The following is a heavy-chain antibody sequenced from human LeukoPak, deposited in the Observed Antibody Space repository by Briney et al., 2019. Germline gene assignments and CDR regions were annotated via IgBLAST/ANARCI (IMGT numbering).Heavy chain of an antibody. D-gene: IGHD2-21*02. V-gene: IGHV4-34*01. J-gene: IGHJ5*02. CDR1: RGSLRGYY. CDR3: ARGGNMFVVTASKRNWFDP. Sequence: SETLSLTRAVYRGSLRGYYWSWLRQPPGKGLEGIGEINHSGSTNYNPSLKSRVTISVDTSKNQFSLKLSSVTAAETAVCYYARGGNMFVVTASKRNWFDPWGQGTLVTVSS. CDR2: INHSGST.